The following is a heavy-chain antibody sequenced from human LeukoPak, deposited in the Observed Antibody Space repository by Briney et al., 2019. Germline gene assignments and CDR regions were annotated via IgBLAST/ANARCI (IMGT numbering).Heavy chain of an antibody. Sequence: PGGSLRLSCTASGFTFGSYAMSWVRQAPGKGLEWVSSISGGSEDTYFADSVKGRFTISRDNSKSTLYLQMNSLRTEDTAVYYCARTNFYYGLDVWGQGTTVTVSS. V-gene: IGHV3-23*01. CDR2: ISGGSEDT. J-gene: IGHJ6*02. D-gene: IGHD1-7*01. CDR3: ARTNFYYGLDV. CDR1: GFTFGSYA.